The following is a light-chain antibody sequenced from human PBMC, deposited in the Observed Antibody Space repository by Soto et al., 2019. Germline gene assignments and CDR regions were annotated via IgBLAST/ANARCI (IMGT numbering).Light chain of an antibody. V-gene: IGKV1-8*01. CDR1: QGISSH. CDR2: TAS. J-gene: IGKJ4*01. Sequence: AIRMTQSPSSFSESTGERVTITCRASQGISSHLAWYQLKPYKATRLLIYTASYLESGVPSRFSGSVSGTDFTLTISSLQSEDFSVYYCQQYCSYPLTFGVGTKVAI. CDR3: QQYCSYPLT.